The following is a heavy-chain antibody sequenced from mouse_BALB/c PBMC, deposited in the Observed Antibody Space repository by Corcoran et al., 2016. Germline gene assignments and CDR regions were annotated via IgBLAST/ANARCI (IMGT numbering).Heavy chain of an antibody. Sequence: EVQLQQSGPELVKPGASVKMSCKASGYTFTDYYLNWVKQSHGKSLEWIGVINPNNGGTSYNQKFKGKATLTVDKSSSTAYMQLNSLTSEDSAVYYCASDYDYYFDCWGQGTTLTGSS. CDR3: ASDYDYYFDC. CDR2: INPNNGGT. J-gene: IGHJ2*01. D-gene: IGHD2-4*01. CDR1: GYTFTDYY. V-gene: IGHV1-26*01.